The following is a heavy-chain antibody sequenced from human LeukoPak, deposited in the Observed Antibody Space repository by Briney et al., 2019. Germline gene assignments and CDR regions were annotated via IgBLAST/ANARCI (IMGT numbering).Heavy chain of an antibody. Sequence: PSETLSLTCAVSGGSISSSNWWSWVRQPPGKGLEWIGELYHSGSTNCNPSLKSRVTISVDKSKNQFSLKLSSVSAADTAVYYCAARRFLEPSFDYWGQGTLVTVSS. CDR1: GGSISSSNW. J-gene: IGHJ4*02. D-gene: IGHD3-3*01. CDR3: AARRFLEPSFDY. CDR2: LYHSGST. V-gene: IGHV4-4*02.